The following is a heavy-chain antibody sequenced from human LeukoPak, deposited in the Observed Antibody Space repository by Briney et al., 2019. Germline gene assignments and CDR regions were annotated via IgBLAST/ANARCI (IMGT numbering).Heavy chain of an antibody. J-gene: IGHJ4*02. CDR3: AREGRYCSGGSCYSTFDY. CDR2: IIPIFGTA. V-gene: IGHV1-69*13. D-gene: IGHD2-15*01. Sequence: SVKVSCKASGGTFSSYAISWVRQAPGQGLEWMGGIIPIFGTANYAQKFQGRVTITADESTSTAYMELSSLGSEDTAVYYCAREGRYCSGGSCYSTFDYWGQGTLVTVSS. CDR1: GGTFSSYA.